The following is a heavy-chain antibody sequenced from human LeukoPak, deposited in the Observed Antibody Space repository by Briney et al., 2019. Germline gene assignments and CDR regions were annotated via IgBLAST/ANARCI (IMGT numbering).Heavy chain of an antibody. V-gene: IGHV3-30*18. CDR3: AKDSVAGFDY. Sequence: PGGSLRLSCAASGSTFSSYGMHWVRQAPGKGLEWVAVISYDGSNKYYADSVKGRFTISRDNSKNTLYLQMNSLRAEDTAVYYCAKDSVAGFDYWGQGTLVTVSS. CDR2: ISYDGSNK. CDR1: GSTFSSYG. J-gene: IGHJ4*02. D-gene: IGHD6-19*01.